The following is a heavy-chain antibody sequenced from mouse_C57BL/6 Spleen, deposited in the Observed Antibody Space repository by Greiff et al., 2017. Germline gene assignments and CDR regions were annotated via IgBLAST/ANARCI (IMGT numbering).Heavy chain of an antibody. V-gene: IGHV5-16*01. CDR3: AQVALGPYAMDY. Sequence: VQLKESEGGLVQPGSSMKLSCTASGFTFSDYYMSWVRQVPEKGLEWVANINYDGSSTYYLDSVKSRYIISRDNATNILYLQMSSLKSEDTATYYCAQVALGPYAMDYWGQGTSVTVSS. CDR2: INYDGSST. D-gene: IGHD4-1*01. CDR1: GFTFSDYY. J-gene: IGHJ4*01.